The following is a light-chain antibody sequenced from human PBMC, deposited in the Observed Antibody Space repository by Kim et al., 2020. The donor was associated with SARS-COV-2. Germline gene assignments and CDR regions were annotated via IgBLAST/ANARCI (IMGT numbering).Light chain of an antibody. Sequence: APVKTSRITCGGNNIERKSVHQYQQKPGQAPVLVIYYDSDRPSGIPDPFSCSNSGNTATLTISRVEAGDEADYYCQVWYSSSDHPVFGGGTQLTVL. CDR3: QVWYSSSDHPV. V-gene: IGLV3-21*04. CDR2: YDS. J-gene: IGLJ3*02. CDR1: NIERKS.